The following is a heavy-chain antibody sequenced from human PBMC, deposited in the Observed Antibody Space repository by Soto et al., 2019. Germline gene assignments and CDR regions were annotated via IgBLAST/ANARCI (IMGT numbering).Heavy chain of an antibody. CDR1: GFTFSSYS. CDR2: ISSSSSYI. Sequence: LRLSCSASGFTFSSYSMNWVRQAPGKGLEWVSSISSSSSYIYYADSVKGRFTISRDNAKNSLYLQMNSLRAEDTAVYYCARVSYYYDSSGYRGSWGQGTLVIVSA. D-gene: IGHD3-22*01. J-gene: IGHJ5*02. CDR3: ARVSYYYDSSGYRGS. V-gene: IGHV3-21*01.